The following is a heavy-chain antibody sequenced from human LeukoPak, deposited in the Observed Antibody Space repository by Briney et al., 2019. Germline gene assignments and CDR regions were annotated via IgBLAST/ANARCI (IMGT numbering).Heavy chain of an antibody. V-gene: IGHV1-2*04. Sequence: ASVKVSCKASGYTFTGYYMHWVRQAPGQGLEWMGWINPNSGGTNYAQKFQGWVTMTRDTSISTAYMELSRLRSDDTAVYYCARGMVFGSWEKYNWFDPWGQGTLVTVSS. CDR2: INPNSGGT. J-gene: IGHJ5*02. CDR1: GYTFTGYY. D-gene: IGHD2-8*01. CDR3: ARGMVFGSWEKYNWFDP.